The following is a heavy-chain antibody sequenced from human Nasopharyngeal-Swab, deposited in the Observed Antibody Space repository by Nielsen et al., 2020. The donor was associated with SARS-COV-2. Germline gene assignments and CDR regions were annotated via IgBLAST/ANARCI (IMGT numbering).Heavy chain of an antibody. CDR2: IYYSGST. J-gene: IGHJ6*03. D-gene: IGHD6-19*01. Sequence: RQAPGKGLEWIGSIYYSGSTYYNPSLKSRVTISVDTSKNQFSLKLSSVTAADTAVYYCAKSPPRGWGYYYYMDVWGKGTTVTVSS. V-gene: IGHV4-39*01. CDR3: AKSPPRGWGYYYYMDV.